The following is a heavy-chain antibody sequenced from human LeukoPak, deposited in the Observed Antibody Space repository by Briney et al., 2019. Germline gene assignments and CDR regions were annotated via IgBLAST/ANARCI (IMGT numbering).Heavy chain of an antibody. V-gene: IGHV4-59*01. CDR1: GGSISSYY. CDR3: ARFYVDTTMVGAFDI. Sequence: SETLSLTCTVSGGSISSYYWNWIRQPPGKGLEWIGYIYYTGSTNYNPPLKSRVTISLDTSKNQLSLKLSSVTAADTAVYYCARFYVDTTMVGAFDIWGQGTMVTVSS. D-gene: IGHD5-18*01. CDR2: IYYTGST. J-gene: IGHJ3*02.